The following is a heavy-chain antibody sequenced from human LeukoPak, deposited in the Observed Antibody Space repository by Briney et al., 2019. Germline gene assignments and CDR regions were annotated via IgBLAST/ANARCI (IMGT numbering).Heavy chain of an antibody. V-gene: IGHV1-2*02. J-gene: IGHJ4*02. CDR3: ARFGIAAAGTFDY. CDR1: GGTFSSYA. D-gene: IGHD6-13*01. CDR2: INPNSGGT. Sequence: ASVKVSCKASGGTFSSYAISWVRQAPGQGLEWMGRINPNSGGTNYAQKFQGRVTMTRDTSISTAYMELSRLRSDDTAVYYCARFGIAAAGTFDYWGQGTLVTVSS.